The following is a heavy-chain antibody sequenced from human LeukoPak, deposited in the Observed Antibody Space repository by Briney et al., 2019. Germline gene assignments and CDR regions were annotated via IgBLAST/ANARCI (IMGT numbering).Heavy chain of an antibody. D-gene: IGHD6-19*01. V-gene: IGHV3-33*01. Sequence: GGSLRLSCAASGFIFKTYAMHWVRQAPGKGLEWVTMIWYDGSNKYYGDSVKGRFTISRDNSKNTVYLQMNSLRVEDTAVYYCGRDPPSRGGPFDYWGQGALVTVSS. CDR1: GFIFKTYA. CDR3: GRDPPSRGGPFDY. CDR2: IWYDGSNK. J-gene: IGHJ4*02.